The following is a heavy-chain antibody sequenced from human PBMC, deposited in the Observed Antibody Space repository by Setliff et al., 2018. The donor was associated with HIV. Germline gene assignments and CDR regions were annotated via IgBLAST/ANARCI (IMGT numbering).Heavy chain of an antibody. CDR1: GYTLTEVS. D-gene: IGHD2-15*01. V-gene: IGHV1-24*01. CDR3: ARVAGGDIVVVVAATPYYYYMDV. CDR2: FDPEDGET. J-gene: IGHJ6*03. Sequence: ASVKVSCKVSGYTLTEVSIHWVRQAPGKGLEWMGYFDPEDGETVHAQKFQGRVTMTEDTSTDTAYMELSGLRSEDTAVYYCARVAGGDIVVVVAATPYYYYMDVWGKGTTVTVSS.